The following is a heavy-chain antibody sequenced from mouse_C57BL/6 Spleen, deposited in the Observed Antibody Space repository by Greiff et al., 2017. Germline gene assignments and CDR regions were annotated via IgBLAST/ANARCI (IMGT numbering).Heavy chain of an antibody. CDR3: ARVGYYGSSYEYFDV. CDR1: GYSITSGYY. Sequence: EVKLMESGPGLVKPSQSLSLTCSVTGYSITSGYYWNWIRQFPGNKLEWMGYISYDGSNNYNPSLKNRISITRDTSKNQFFLKLNSVTTEDTATYYCARVGYYGSSYEYFDVWGTGTTVTVSS. V-gene: IGHV3-6*01. CDR2: ISYDGSN. J-gene: IGHJ1*03. D-gene: IGHD1-1*01.